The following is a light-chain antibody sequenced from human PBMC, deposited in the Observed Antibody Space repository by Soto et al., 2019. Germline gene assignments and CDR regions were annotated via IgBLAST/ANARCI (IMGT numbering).Light chain of an antibody. V-gene: IGLV3-21*01. CDR2: SDT. CDR1: NIGSKG. J-gene: IGLJ2*01. CDR3: QVWDSGSAHVL. Sequence: SYELTQPPSVSVAPGETXRISCGGNNIGSKGVHWYQQKPGQAPVLVIYSDTDLPPVIPERFSGSNSANMATLTISRVEAGDEADYYCQVWDSGSAHVLFGGGTKLTVL.